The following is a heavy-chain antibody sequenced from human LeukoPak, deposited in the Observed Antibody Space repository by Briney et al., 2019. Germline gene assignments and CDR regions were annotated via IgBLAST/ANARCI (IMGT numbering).Heavy chain of an antibody. V-gene: IGHV3-23*01. CDR3: AKLNYGWGSYDDEDY. Sequence: GGSLRLSCAASGFTFSNYAMSWVRQAPGKGLAWVSAISASGGITYYADSVKGRFTISRDNSKNTLFLQMSSLRADDTAVYYCAKLNYGWGSYDDEDYWGQGTLVTVSS. J-gene: IGHJ4*02. D-gene: IGHD3-10*01. CDR1: GFTFSNYA. CDR2: ISASGGIT.